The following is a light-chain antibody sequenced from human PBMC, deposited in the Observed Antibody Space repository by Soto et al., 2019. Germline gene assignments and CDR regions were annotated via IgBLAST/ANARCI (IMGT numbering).Light chain of an antibody. CDR1: QSVSSN. J-gene: IGKJ1*01. CDR3: QQYGSSPPRT. Sequence: EIVMTQSPATLSVSPGERATLSCRASQSVSSNLAWYQQKPGQAPRLLIYGASTRATGIPARFSGSGSGTEFTLTIDSLEPEDFAVYYCQQYGSSPPRTFGQGTKVDIK. V-gene: IGKV3-15*01. CDR2: GAS.